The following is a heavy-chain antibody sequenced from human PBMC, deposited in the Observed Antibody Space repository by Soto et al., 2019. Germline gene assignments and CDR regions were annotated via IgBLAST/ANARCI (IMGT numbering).Heavy chain of an antibody. J-gene: IGHJ3*02. V-gene: IGHV1-69*01. CDR3: ARGGRQYSYGYEAFDI. Sequence: QVQLVQSGAEVKKPGSSVKVSCKASGGTFSSYAISWVRQAPGQGLEWMGGIIPIFGTAKYAQKLQGRVTTTADESTSTRYIYVSSLRSEDTAVYYCARGGRQYSYGYEAFDIGGQGTMVTVSS. CDR1: GGTFSSYA. D-gene: IGHD5-18*01. CDR2: IIPIFGTA.